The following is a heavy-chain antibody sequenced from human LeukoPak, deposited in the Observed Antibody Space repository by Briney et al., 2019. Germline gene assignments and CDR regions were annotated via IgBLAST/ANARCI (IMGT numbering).Heavy chain of an antibody. CDR2: ISGYNGYT. CDR1: GYTFSSHG. D-gene: IGHD3-3*01. CDR3: AREVAGLGGEFDY. Sequence: ASVKVSCKASGYTFSSHGISWVRQAPGPGLEWMGWISGYNGYTHFAQKFQDRFTMTTDISTTTAYMELRSLRSDDTAVYYCAREVAGLGGEFDYWGQGTLVTVSS. V-gene: IGHV1-18*01. J-gene: IGHJ4*02.